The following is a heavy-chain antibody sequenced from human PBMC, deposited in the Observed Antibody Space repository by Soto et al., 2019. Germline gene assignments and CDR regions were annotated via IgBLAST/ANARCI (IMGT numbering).Heavy chain of an antibody. CDR1: GFTFSSYA. V-gene: IGHV3-23*01. CDR3: ARGGHIAVVTASFDY. Sequence: GGSLRLSCAASGFTFSSYAMSWVRQTPGKGLEWVSTLSGSDGTTYYADSVKGQFTMTRDTSTSTVFMELSSLRSADTAVYYCARGGHIAVVTASFDYWGQGTLVTVSS. CDR2: LSGSDGTT. D-gene: IGHD2-21*02. J-gene: IGHJ4*02.